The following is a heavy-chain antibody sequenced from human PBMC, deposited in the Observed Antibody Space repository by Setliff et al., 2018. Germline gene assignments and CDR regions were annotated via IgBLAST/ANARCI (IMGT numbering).Heavy chain of an antibody. CDR2: IIHTGSI. CDR1: GGSLSSYF. Sequence: SETLSLTCTVSGGSLSSYFWSWVRQPAGKGLEWIGEIIHTGSINYNPSLKSRVTISMDTSKNQFSLKLNSVTAADMAVYYCAREQWLDPPGYYYMDVWAKGTTVTVSS. D-gene: IGHD6-19*01. V-gene: IGHV4-4*07. J-gene: IGHJ6*03. CDR3: AREQWLDPPGYYYMDV.